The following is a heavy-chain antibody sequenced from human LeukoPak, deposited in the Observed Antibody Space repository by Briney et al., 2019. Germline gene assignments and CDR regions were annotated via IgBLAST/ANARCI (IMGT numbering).Heavy chain of an antibody. CDR2: VSSSNSSI. CDR1: GFTFSSYS. Sequence: GGSLRLSCAASGFTFSSYSMNWVRQAQGKGLGGVSYVSSSNSSISYEDSVKGRFTISRDNAKNSLYLQMKSLRGEDTAEYNCARTLRIGSGWYVNPTYYFDYWGQGTLLTVSS. V-gene: IGHV3-48*01. D-gene: IGHD6-19*01. J-gene: IGHJ4*02. CDR3: ARTLRIGSGWYVNPTYYFDY.